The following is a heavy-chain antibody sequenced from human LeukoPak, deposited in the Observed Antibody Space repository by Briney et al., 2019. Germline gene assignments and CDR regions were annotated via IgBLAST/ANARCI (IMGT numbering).Heavy chain of an antibody. CDR1: GFTFSSYG. D-gene: IGHD4-17*01. CDR2: IRYDGSNK. V-gene: IGHV3-30*02. Sequence: GGSLRLSCAASGFTFSSYGMHWVRQAPGKGLEWVAFIRYDGSNKYYADSVKGRFTISRDNSKNTLYLQTNSLRAEDTAVYYCAKDFYGDPDAFDIWGQGTMVTVSS. J-gene: IGHJ3*02. CDR3: AKDFYGDPDAFDI.